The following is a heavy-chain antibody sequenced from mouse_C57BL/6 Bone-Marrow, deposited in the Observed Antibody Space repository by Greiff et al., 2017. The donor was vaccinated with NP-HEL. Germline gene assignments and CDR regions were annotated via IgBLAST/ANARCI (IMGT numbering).Heavy chain of an antibody. CDR2: IDPEDGDT. CDR3: GYGSSLAY. V-gene: IGHV14-1*01. Sequence: VHVKQSGAELVRPGASVKLSCTASGFNIKDYYMHWVKQRPEQGLEWIGRIDPEDGDTEYAPKFQGKATMTADTSSNTAYLQLSSLTSEDTAVYYCGYGSSLAYWGQGTLVTVSA. CDR1: GFNIKDYY. J-gene: IGHJ3*01. D-gene: IGHD1-1*01.